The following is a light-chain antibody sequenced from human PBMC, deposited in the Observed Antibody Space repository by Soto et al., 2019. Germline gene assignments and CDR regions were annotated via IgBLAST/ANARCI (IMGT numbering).Light chain of an antibody. Sequence: DIQLTQSPSFLSASLGARFTITCRASQGITISLAWYQQEPGKAPKLLIYAASTLQSGVPSRFSGSGSGTEFTLTISSLQPEDFATYYCQQLNSYPLTFGHGTKVDIK. CDR2: AAS. V-gene: IGKV1-9*01. CDR3: QQLNSYPLT. J-gene: IGKJ3*01. CDR1: QGITIS.